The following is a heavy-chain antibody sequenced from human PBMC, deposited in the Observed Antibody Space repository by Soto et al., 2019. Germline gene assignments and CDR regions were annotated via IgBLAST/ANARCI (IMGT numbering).Heavy chain of an antibody. Sequence: PSETLSLTCAVSGYSISSSNWWGWIRRPPGKGLVWIVYIYYSGTTYYDPFLKSRVTMSVDTSKNQFSLKLSSVTAADTAVYYRARDVGWFGESYYYYYGMDVWGQGTTVTVSS. CDR2: IYYSGTT. CDR1: GYSISSSNW. D-gene: IGHD3-10*01. CDR3: ARDVGWFGESYYYYYGMDV. J-gene: IGHJ6*02. V-gene: IGHV4-28*03.